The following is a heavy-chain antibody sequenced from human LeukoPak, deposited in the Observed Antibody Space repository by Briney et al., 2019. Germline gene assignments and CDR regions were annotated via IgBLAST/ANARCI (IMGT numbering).Heavy chain of an antibody. J-gene: IGHJ4*02. CDR1: GFTFSSYW. V-gene: IGHV3-15*01. Sequence: GGSLRLSCAASGFTFSSYWMSWVRQAPGKGLEWVGRIKSKTAGGPTDYAAPVKGRFTISRDDSKNMLYLQMNSLKTEDTAVYYCATESRGFYDSSGFPVWGQGSLVTVSS. D-gene: IGHD3-22*01. CDR3: ATESRGFYDSSGFPV. CDR2: IKSKTAGGPT.